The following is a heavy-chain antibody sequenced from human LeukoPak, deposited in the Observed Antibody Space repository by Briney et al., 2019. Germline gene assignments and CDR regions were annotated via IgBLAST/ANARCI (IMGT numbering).Heavy chain of an antibody. CDR2: IYPGDSDT. V-gene: IGHV5-51*01. D-gene: IGHD6-13*01. J-gene: IGHJ3*02. CDR3: ARGGDIAAAGTAAFDI. CDR1: GYSFTSYW. Sequence: GESLKISCKGSGYSFTSYWIGWVRQMPGKGLEWMGIIYPGDSDTRYSPSFQGQVTISADKSFSTAYLQWSSLKASDTAMYYCARGGDIAAAGTAAFDIWGQGTMVAVSS.